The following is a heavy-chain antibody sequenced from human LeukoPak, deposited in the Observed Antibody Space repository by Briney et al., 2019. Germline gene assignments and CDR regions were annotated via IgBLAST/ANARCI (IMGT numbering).Heavy chain of an antibody. CDR3: ARVVGATSIDY. D-gene: IGHD2-15*01. V-gene: IGHV4-38-2*02. Sequence: SETLSLTCSVSGSSISSDYYWGWVRQPPGKGLEWIGSIKHRGRSYYNPSLKSRVTISVDTSKNQFSLQLSSVAAADTAVYYCARVVGATSIDYWGQGILVTVSS. CDR1: GSSISSDYY. J-gene: IGHJ4*02. CDR2: IKHRGRS.